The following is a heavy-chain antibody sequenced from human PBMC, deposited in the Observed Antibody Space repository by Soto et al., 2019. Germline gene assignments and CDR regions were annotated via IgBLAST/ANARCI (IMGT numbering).Heavy chain of an antibody. Sequence: PGGSLRLSCAASGFPFSSFGMHWVRQAPGKGLEWVAIIWYDGNNKYYADSVKGRFSISGDNSKNTLYLQMNSLRAEDTAVYYCATNTAAYYYAIDVWGQGTTVTVS. J-gene: IGHJ6*02. CDR3: ATNTAAYYYAIDV. CDR1: GFPFSSFG. CDR2: IWYDGNNK. D-gene: IGHD6-13*01. V-gene: IGHV3-33*01.